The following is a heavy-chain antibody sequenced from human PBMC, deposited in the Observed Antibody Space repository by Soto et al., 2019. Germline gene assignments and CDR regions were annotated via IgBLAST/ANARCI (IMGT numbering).Heavy chain of an antibody. CDR2: IYYSGST. Sequence: SETLSLTCAVSGGSISSGGYSWSWIRQPPGKGLEWIGYIYYSGSTNYNPSLKSRVTISVDTSKNQLSLKLSSVTAADTAVYYFARNLYCSGGSCYPVLDVWGQGTTVTVSS. J-gene: IGHJ6*02. CDR1: GGSISSGGYS. V-gene: IGHV4-61*08. D-gene: IGHD2-15*01. CDR3: ARNLYCSGGSCYPVLDV.